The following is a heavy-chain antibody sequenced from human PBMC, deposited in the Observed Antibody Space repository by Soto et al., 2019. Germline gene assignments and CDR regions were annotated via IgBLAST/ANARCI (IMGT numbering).Heavy chain of an antibody. J-gene: IGHJ4*02. CDR3: ARGLGDFWSGSQMHDY. CDR2: MNPNSGNT. Sequence: ASVKVSCKASGYTFTSYDINWVRQATGQGLEWMGWMNPNSGNTGYAQKFQGRVTMTRNTSISTAYMELSSLRSEDTAVYYCARGLGDFWSGSQMHDYWGQGTLVTVSS. CDR1: GYTFTSYD. V-gene: IGHV1-8*01. D-gene: IGHD3-3*01.